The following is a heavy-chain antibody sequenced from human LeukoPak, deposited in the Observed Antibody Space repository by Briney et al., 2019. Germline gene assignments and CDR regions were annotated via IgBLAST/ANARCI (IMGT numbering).Heavy chain of an antibody. CDR3: ARDRAWNYFDY. V-gene: IGHV3-30*03. CDR1: GFTFSRHG. CDR2: ISNDGSRK. Sequence: PGGSLRLSCAPSGFTFSRHGMHWVRHAPGKGLEWVAIISNDGSRKYYAHSVEGRFTISRDNSKNTLYLQMDSLRAEDTTVYYCARDRAWNYFDYWGQGTLVTVSS. J-gene: IGHJ4*02. D-gene: IGHD3-3*01.